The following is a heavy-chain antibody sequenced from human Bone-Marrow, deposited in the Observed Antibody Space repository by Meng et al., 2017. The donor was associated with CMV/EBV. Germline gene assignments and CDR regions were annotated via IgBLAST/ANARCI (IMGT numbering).Heavy chain of an antibody. D-gene: IGHD6-6*01. CDR3: ARDHRKQLPGDDYYYYGMDV. V-gene: IGHV1-2*02. Sequence: ASVKVSCKASGYTFTGYYKHWVRQAPGQGLEWMGWINPNSGGTNYAQKFQGRVTMTRDTSISTAYMELSRLRSDDTAVYYCARDHRKQLPGDDYYYYGMDVWGQGTTVTVSS. J-gene: IGHJ6*02. CDR2: INPNSGGT. CDR1: GYTFTGYY.